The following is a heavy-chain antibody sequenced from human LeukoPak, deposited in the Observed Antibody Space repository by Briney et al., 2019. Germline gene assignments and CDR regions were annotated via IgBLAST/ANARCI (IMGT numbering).Heavy chain of an antibody. CDR2: IYYSGST. J-gene: IGHJ4*02. CDR3: ARLASYGLFDY. V-gene: IGHV4-39*01. Sequence: PGGSLRLSCAASGFIFSSYGMSWVRQAPGKGLEWVGSIYYSGSTYYNPSLKSRVTISVDTSKNQFSLKLSSVTAADTAVYYCARLASYGLFDYWGQGTLVTVSS. D-gene: IGHD2-8*01. CDR1: GFIFSSYG.